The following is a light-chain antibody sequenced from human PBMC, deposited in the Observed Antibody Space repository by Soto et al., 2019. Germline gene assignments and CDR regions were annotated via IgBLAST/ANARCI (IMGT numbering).Light chain of an antibody. CDR1: QSVSNNY. J-gene: IGKJ5*01. CDR3: KQYTGPQPT. V-gene: IGKV3-20*01. CDR2: GEY. Sequence: ESVLQPSPGTMSLAPVERAPLYFSSSQSVSNNYLAWYKQKPGQAPRLLIYGEYNRATGIPDRFSGSGSGTDFTITITRLENEDSEVYFCKQYTGPQPTCGNGKRRAIK.